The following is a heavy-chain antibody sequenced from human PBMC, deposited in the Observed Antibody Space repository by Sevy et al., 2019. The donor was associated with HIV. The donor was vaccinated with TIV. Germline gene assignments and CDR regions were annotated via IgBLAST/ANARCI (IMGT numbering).Heavy chain of an antibody. D-gene: IGHD1-26*01. CDR1: GYTFTDYG. J-gene: IGHJ4*02. CDR3: ARDVTGNYYVDY. CDR2: INPSDGNR. Sequence: ASVKVSCKTSGYTFTDYGIGWVRQATGQGLEWVSWINPSDGNRNYAQRLQGRVTMTTDTSTSTAYMELWSLRSDDTAIYYCARDVTGNYYVDYWGQGTLVTVSS. V-gene: IGHV1-18*01.